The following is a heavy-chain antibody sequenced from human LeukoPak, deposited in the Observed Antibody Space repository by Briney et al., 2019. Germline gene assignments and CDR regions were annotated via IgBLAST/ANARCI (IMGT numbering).Heavy chain of an antibody. CDR1: GYSISSGYY. J-gene: IGHJ5*02. D-gene: IGHD2-15*01. CDR3: ARVYLSQWWLYNWFDP. Sequence: SETLSLTCTVSGYSISSGYYWGWIRQPPGKGLEWIGSTYHSGSTYYNPSLKSRVTISVDTSKNQFSLKLSSVTAADTAVYYCARVYLSQWWLYNWFDPWGQGTPVTVSS. V-gene: IGHV4-38-2*02. CDR2: TYHSGST.